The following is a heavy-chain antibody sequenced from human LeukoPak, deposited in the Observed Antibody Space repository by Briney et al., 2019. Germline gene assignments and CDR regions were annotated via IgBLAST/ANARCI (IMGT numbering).Heavy chain of an antibody. D-gene: IGHD4-17*01. CDR1: GFSFSNYA. CDR2: VVDLGGST. Sequence: GGSLRLSCVASGFSFSNYAMSWVRQAPGKGLEWLSSVVDLGGSTYSADSVKGRFSISRDNSKNTLYLQMNGLRAEDSAVYYCARSRTLTNRYNYYYLDVWGKGTAVTVSS. J-gene: IGHJ6*03. CDR3: ARSRTLTNRYNYYYLDV. V-gene: IGHV3-23*01.